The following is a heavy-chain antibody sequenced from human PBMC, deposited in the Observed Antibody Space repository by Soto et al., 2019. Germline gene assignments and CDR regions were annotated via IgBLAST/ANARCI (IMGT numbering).Heavy chain of an antibody. D-gene: IGHD3-22*01. J-gene: IGHJ3*02. CDR2: ISGSGGST. Sequence: SGGSLRLSCAASGFTFSSYAMSWVRQAPGKGLEWVSAISGSGGSTYYADSVKGRFTISRDNSKNTLYLQMNSLRAEDTAVYYCAKDATYYYDSSSYSPTRGAFDIWGQGTMVTVSS. CDR1: GFTFSSYA. CDR3: AKDATYYYDSSSYSPTRGAFDI. V-gene: IGHV3-23*01.